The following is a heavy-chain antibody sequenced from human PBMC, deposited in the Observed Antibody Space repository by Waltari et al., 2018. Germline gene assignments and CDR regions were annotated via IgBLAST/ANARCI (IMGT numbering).Heavy chain of an antibody. D-gene: IGHD5-12*01. CDR1: GVSITSNRHY. Sequence: GVSITSNRHYWGWIRQPPGQGLEWIGTLSYTGATYSSPSLQSRVTISRDTSKNHLSLTLGSVTAADTAVYYCATYIGASVGTAAFDVWGQGTMVTVSS. V-gene: IGHV4-39*02. CDR3: ATYIGASVGTAAFDV. CDR2: LSYTGAT. J-gene: IGHJ3*01.